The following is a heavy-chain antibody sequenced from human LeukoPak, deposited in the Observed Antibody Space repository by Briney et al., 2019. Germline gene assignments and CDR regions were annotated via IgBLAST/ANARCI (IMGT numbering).Heavy chain of an antibody. CDR1: GFTFSIYS. CDR3: ARENSFRETRAFDS. CDR2: IGSDGNPN. Sequence: RGSLRLSCTASGFTFSIYSMHGVRQPPDKGLEWVAVIGSDGNPNDYADSVKGRSTISRGNTDNTLSLQMNGLRVEDTAIYYCARENSFRETRAFDSWGQGTLVTVSS. D-gene: IGHD3-10*01. V-gene: IGHV3-33*01. J-gene: IGHJ4*02.